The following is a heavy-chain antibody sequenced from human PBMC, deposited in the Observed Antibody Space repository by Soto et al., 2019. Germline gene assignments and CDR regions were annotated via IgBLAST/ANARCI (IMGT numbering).Heavy chain of an antibody. CDR3: ARDPLRYGDYYYGMDV. D-gene: IGHD1-1*01. J-gene: IGHJ6*02. CDR2: IYYSGST. V-gene: IGHV4-59*01. CDR1: GGSISSYY. Sequence: SETLSLTCTVPGGSISSYYWSWIRQPPGKGLEWIGYIYYSGSTNYNPSLKSRVTISVDTSKNQFSLKLSSVTAADTAVYYCARDPLRYGDYYYGMDVWGQGTTVTVSS.